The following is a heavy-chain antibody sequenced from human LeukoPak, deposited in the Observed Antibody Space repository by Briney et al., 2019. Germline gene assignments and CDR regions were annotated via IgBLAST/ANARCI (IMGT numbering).Heavy chain of an antibody. Sequence: ASVKVSCKASGYTFTSYAMNWVRQAPGQGLEWMGWINTNTGNPTYAQGFTGRFVFSLDTSVSTAYLQISSLKAEDTAVYYCARERSSGWYDAFDIWGQGTMVTVSS. V-gene: IGHV7-4-1*02. J-gene: IGHJ3*02. CDR2: INTNTGNP. CDR3: ARERSSGWYDAFDI. D-gene: IGHD6-19*01. CDR1: GYTFTSYA.